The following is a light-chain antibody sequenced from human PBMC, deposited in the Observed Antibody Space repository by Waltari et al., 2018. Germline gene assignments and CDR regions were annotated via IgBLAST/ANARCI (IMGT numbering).Light chain of an antibody. V-gene: IGKV4-1*01. CDR3: QQYYTTPHT. J-gene: IGKJ2*01. CDR2: WAS. Sequence: DIVMTQSPDSLAVSLGERATINCRSSQNVLFSSHNKKYLAWYRQKPGQPPELLIYWASTRESGVPDRFSGSGSGTDFTLTISSLQAEDVAVYYCQQYYTTPHTFGQGTKVEIK. CDR1: QNVLFSSHNKKY.